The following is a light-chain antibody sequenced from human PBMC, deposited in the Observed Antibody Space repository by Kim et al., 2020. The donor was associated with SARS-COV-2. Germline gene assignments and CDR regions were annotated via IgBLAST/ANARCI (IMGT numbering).Light chain of an antibody. J-gene: IGLJ1*01. CDR1: NSNLGGIYH. Sequence: QSVLTQPPSVSGAPGQTVTVSCSGTNSNLGGIYHAHWYQHIPGTAPKLLIYGNMNRPSGVPARFSATKSGSSASLAITGLQAEDEGDYYCQSFDSRVNGYVFGTGTRVIVL. CDR3: QSFDSRVNGYV. V-gene: IGLV1-40*01. CDR2: GNM.